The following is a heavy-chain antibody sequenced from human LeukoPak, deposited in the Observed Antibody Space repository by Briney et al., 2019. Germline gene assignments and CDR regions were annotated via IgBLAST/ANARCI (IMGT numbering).Heavy chain of an antibody. CDR3: ARRVYYGSGSYYEAYTFDI. V-gene: IGHV1-8*02. CDR1: GYTFTSYG. D-gene: IGHD3-10*01. CDR2: MNPNSGNT. J-gene: IGHJ3*02. Sequence: ASVKVSCKASGYTFTSYGINWVRQATGQGLEWMGWMNPNSGNTGYAQKFQGRVTMTRNTSISTAYMELSSLRSEDTAVYYCARRVYYGSGSYYEAYTFDIWGQGTMVTVSS.